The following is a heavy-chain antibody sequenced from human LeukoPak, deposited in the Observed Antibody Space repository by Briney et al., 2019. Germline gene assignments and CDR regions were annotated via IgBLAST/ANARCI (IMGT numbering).Heavy chain of an antibody. CDR1: GGSISSSSYY. D-gene: IGHD6-19*01. J-gene: IGHJ4*02. CDR3: ARQKTVAGTFDY. CDR2: MYYSGTT. Sequence: SETLSLTCTVSGGSISSSSYYWGWLRQPPGKGLEWIATMYYSGTTYYNPSLKSRVTISVDTSKNQFSLNLSSVTAADTAMYYCARQKTVAGTFDYWGQGTLVTVSS. V-gene: IGHV4-39*01.